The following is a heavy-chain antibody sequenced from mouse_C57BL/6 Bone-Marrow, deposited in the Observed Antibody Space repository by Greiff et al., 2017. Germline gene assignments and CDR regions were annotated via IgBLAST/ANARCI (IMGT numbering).Heavy chain of an antibody. CDR1: GYTFTDYN. Sequence: SGPELVKPGASVKIPCKASGYTFTDYNMDWVKQSHGKSLEWIGDINPNNGGTIYNQKFKGKATLTVDKSSSTAYMELRSLTSEDTAVYYCARDGYYDFSYAMDYWGQGTSVTVSS. CDR2: INPNNGGT. D-gene: IGHD2-4*01. J-gene: IGHJ4*01. CDR3: ARDGYYDFSYAMDY. V-gene: IGHV1-18*01.